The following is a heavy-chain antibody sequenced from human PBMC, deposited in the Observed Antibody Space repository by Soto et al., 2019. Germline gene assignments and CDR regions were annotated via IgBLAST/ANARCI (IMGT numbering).Heavy chain of an antibody. CDR2: IPVIGERR. D-gene: IGHD1-1*01. Sequence: EVQLLDSGGGLVQPGGSLRLSCAASGFTFSSYGMSWVRQSPGKGLEWVAGIPVIGERRYYADSVKGRFTISRDDAKNTLYLQMNSLRVEDAAVYFCAREGDRYGTVCFDSWGQGTQVTVSS. CDR3: AREGDRYGTVCFDS. CDR1: GFTFSSYG. V-gene: IGHV3-23*01. J-gene: IGHJ4*02.